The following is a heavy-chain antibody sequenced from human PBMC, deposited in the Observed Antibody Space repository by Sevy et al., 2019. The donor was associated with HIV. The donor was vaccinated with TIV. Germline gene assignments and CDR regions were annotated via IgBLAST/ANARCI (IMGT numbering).Heavy chain of an antibody. D-gene: IGHD2-2*01. CDR1: GFTFSNYW. J-gene: IGHJ6*02. CDR2: IKRDGSEK. Sequence: GGSLRLSCAASGFTFSNYWMSWVRQAPGKGLEWVAHIKRDGSEKYYVDSVKGRFSISRDNPKNSLYLQMNSLRAEDTAVYYCARDCSSTTCRWGLDVWGQGTTVTVSS. CDR3: ARDCSSTTCRWGLDV. V-gene: IGHV3-7*03.